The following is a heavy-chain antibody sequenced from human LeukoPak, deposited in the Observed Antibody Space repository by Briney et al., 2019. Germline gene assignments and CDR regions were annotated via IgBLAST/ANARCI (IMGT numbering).Heavy chain of an antibody. CDR2: VYTSGST. Sequence: SETLSLTCTVSGGSLSSYYWSWIRQPAGKGLEWIGRVYTSGSTNYNPSLKSRVTMSIDTSRNQFSLEVSSVTAADTAVYYCARAPGYCSTTSCEYYYYMDVWGKGTTVTVSS. CDR1: GGSLSSYY. CDR3: ARAPGYCSTTSCEYYYYMDV. D-gene: IGHD2-2*01. V-gene: IGHV4-4*07. J-gene: IGHJ6*03.